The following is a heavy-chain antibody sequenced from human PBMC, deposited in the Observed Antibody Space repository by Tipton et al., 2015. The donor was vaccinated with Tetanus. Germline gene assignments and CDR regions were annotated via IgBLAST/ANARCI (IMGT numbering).Heavy chain of an antibody. CDR2: IYSPGTT. CDR1: GASIGSISFY. CDR3: ARDGGNYFYYGMNV. V-gene: IGHV4-31*03. J-gene: IGHJ6*02. Sequence: TLSLTCTVSGASIGSISFYWTWIRQPPGKGLEWIGYIYSPGTTSYAPSLRGRATISFDSVKNHFSLSLSSVTAADTAMYYCARDGGNYFYYGMNVWGQGAAVTVSS.